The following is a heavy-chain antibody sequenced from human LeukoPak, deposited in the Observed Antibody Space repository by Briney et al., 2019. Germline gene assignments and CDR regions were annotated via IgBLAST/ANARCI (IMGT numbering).Heavy chain of an antibody. Sequence: PSETLSLTCTVSGGSIYSSSDSRAWIRQSPGKGLESIGIVDYRGVSFYNPSLRSRVTISVDTSTNQFSLKLTSVTAADTAVYYCARHILGHGMDVWGQGTTVTVSS. V-gene: IGHV4-39*01. D-gene: IGHD7-27*01. CDR1: GGSIYSSSDS. CDR3: ARHILGHGMDV. CDR2: VDYRGVS. J-gene: IGHJ6*02.